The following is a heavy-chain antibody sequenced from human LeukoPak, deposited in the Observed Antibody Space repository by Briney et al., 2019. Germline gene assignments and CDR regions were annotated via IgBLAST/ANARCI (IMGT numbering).Heavy chain of an antibody. CDR3: ARHDSTSGSYYRRRTWFDP. V-gene: IGHV4-34*01. Sequence: SETLSLTCGVYGGSFSDYYWSWIRQLPGKGLEWIGEINHSGSINYNPSLKSRVTISVDKSKNLFSLKLSSVTAADTAVYYCARHDSTSGSYYRRRTWFDPWGQGTLVTVSS. J-gene: IGHJ5*02. CDR2: INHSGSI. D-gene: IGHD3-10*01. CDR1: GGSFSDYY.